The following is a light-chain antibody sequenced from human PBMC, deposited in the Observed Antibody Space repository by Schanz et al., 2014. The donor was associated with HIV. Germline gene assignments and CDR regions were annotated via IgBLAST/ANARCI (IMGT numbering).Light chain of an antibody. Sequence: QSVLTQPPSVSAAPGQKVTISCSGSNSNIESNYVSWYQHLPGTAPKVLIYDNTKRPSGIPERFSASKSGTSATLTITGLRTGDEADYYCGTWESSLSGGGVFGTGTKLTV. J-gene: IGLJ1*01. CDR2: DNT. CDR1: NSNIESNY. V-gene: IGLV1-51*01. CDR3: GTWESSLSGGGV.